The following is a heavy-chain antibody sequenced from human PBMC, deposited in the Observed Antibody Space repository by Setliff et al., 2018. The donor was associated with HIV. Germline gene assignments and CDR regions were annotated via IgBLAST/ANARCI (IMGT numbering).Heavy chain of an antibody. CDR1: GYTFTRYG. Sequence: ASVKVSCKASGYTFTRYGITWVRQAPGQGLEWMGWISTNNGETNYAQKFRGRVTMTTDISTNTAYMEVRSLSFDDTAVYYCVRLTADRTNYYYYMDVWGKGTTVTV. CDR3: VRLTADRTNYYYYMDV. V-gene: IGHV1-18*01. J-gene: IGHJ6*03. D-gene: IGHD2-8*01. CDR2: ISTNNGET.